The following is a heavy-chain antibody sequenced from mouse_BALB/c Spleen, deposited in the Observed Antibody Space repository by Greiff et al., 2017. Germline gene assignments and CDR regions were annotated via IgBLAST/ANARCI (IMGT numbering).Heavy chain of an antibody. CDR2: INPYNDGT. CDR1: GYTFTSYV. V-gene: IGHV1-14*01. CDR3: ARWGLPNAMDY. D-gene: IGHD2-4*01. Sequence: VQLKQSGPELVKPGASVKMSCKASGYTFTSYVMHWVKQKPGQGLEWIGYINPYNDGTKYNEKFKGKATLTSDKSSSTAYMELSSLTSEDSAVYYCARWGLPNAMDYWGQGTSVTVSS. J-gene: IGHJ4*01.